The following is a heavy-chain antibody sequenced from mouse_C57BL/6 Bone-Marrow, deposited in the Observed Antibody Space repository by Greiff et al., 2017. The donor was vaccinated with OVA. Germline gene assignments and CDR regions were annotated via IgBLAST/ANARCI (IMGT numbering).Heavy chain of an antibody. CDR1: GFSLTSYG. Sequence: QVQLQQSGPGLVQPSQSLSITRTVSGFSLTSYGVHWVRQSPGKGLAWLGVIWRGGSTDYNAAFMSRLSITKDNSKSQVFFKMNSLQADDTAIYYCAKIELRTGASDYWGQGTTLTVSS. V-gene: IGHV2-5*01. CDR2: IWRGGST. D-gene: IGHD4-1*01. J-gene: IGHJ2*01. CDR3: AKIELRTGASDY.